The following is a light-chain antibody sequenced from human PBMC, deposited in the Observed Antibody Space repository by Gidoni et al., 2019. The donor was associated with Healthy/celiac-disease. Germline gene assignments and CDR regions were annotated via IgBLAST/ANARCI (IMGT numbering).Light chain of an antibody. CDR1: SSDVGVYNY. J-gene: IGLJ2*01. CDR3: CSYAGSYTFV. CDR2: DVS. Sequence: QSALTQPRSVSGSPGQPVTISCTGTSSDVGVYNYVSWYQQHPGKAPKLMIYDVSKRPSGVPDRFSGSKSGNTASLTISGLQAEDEADYYCCSYAGSYTFVFGGGTKLTVL. V-gene: IGLV2-11*01.